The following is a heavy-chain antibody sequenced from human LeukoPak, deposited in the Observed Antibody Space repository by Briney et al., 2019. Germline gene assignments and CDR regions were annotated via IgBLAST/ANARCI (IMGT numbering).Heavy chain of an antibody. D-gene: IGHD1-26*01. CDR1: GGSISSDY. CDR3: ARTVSSGTLDY. CDR2: ISYSGST. Sequence: PSETLSLTRTVSGGSISSDYWSWVRQPPGKGLEWIGYISYSGSTKYNPSLGSRLTISADTSKNQFSLRLNSVTAADTAVYYCARTVSSGTLDYWGQGTLVTVSS. J-gene: IGHJ4*02. V-gene: IGHV4-59*01.